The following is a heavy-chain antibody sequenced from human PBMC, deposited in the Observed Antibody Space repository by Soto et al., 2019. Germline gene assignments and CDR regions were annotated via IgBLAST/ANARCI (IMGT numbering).Heavy chain of an antibody. CDR2: FDPEDGET. D-gene: IGHD2-2*02. Sequence: ASVKVSCKVSGYTLTELSMHWVRQAPGKGLEWMGGFDPEDGETIYAQKFQGRVTMTRDTSISTAYMELSRLRSDDTAVYYCARDRYCSSTSCYSLGYYYYGMDVWGQGTTVTVSS. V-gene: IGHV1-24*01. J-gene: IGHJ6*02. CDR1: GYTLTELS. CDR3: ARDRYCSSTSCYSLGYYYYGMDV.